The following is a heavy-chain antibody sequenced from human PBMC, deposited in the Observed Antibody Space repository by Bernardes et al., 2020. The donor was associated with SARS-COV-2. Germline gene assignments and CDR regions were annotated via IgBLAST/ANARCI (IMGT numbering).Heavy chain of an antibody. CDR3: AKVLYPKHSDYDPRIVGVDV. CDR2: ISGSGSGT. CDR1: GVTFSRYA. J-gene: IGHJ6*02. V-gene: IGHV3-23*01. Sequence: GSLRLSCVVSGVTFSRYAMIWVRQAPGKGLEWVSSISGSGSGTYYADSVRGRLTISRDNSKSTMFLQMDSLRAEDTAIYYCAKVLYPKHSDYDPRIVGVDVWGQGTTVTVSS. D-gene: IGHD5-12*01.